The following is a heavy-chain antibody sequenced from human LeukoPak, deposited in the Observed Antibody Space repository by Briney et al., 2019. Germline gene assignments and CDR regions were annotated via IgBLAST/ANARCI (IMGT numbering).Heavy chain of an antibody. CDR2: MKQDGSEK. J-gene: IGHJ4*02. D-gene: IGHD3-16*02. V-gene: IGHV3-7*01. CDR3: ARVGGRYSPLGY. Sequence: GGSLRLSCAASGFTFSSYWMSWVRQVPGKGLEWVANMKQDGSEKYYVDSVKGRFTISRDNAKNSLYLQMISLRAEDTAVYYCARVGGRYSPLGYWGQGTLVTVSS. CDR1: GFTFSSYW.